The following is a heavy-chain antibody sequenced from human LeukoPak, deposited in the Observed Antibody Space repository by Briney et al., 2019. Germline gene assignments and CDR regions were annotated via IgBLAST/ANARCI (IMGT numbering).Heavy chain of an antibody. J-gene: IGHJ3*02. CDR2: ISGSGGST. CDR3: AKGVEMATIFCAFDI. D-gene: IGHD5-24*01. Sequence: PGGSLRLSCAASGFTFSNYAMSWVRQAPGKGLEWVSTISGSGGSTYYADSVKGQFTISRDNSKNTLYLQMNSLRAEDTAVYYCAKGVEMATIFCAFDIWGQGTMVTVSS. CDR1: GFTFSNYA. V-gene: IGHV3-23*01.